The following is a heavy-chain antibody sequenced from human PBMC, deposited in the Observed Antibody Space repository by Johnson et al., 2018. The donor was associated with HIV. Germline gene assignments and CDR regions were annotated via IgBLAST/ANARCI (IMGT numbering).Heavy chain of an antibody. CDR3: ARGNYDFWSGYYRVTNAFDI. V-gene: IGHV3-9*01. J-gene: IGHJ3*02. CDR1: GFTFDDYA. Sequence: VQLVESGGGLVQPGRSLRLSCAASGFTFDDYAMHWVRQAPGKGLEWVSGISWNSGSIAYADSVKGRFTISRDNAKNSLYLQMNSLRAEDTAVYYCARGNYDFWSGYYRVTNAFDIWGQGTMVTVSS. CDR2: ISWNSGSI. D-gene: IGHD3-3*01.